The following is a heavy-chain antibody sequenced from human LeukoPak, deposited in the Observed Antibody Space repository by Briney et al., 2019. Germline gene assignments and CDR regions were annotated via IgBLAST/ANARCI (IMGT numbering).Heavy chain of an antibody. CDR1: GSTLSSHS. D-gene: IGHD1-7*01. CDR2: ISSSSSYI. Sequence: GGSLRLSCAVSGSTLSSHSMNWVRQAPGKGLEWVSSISSSSSYIYYADSVKGRFTISRDNAKNSLYLQMNSLRDEDTAVYYCARDQSWNYLDYYYMDVWGKGTTVTVSS. CDR3: ARDQSWNYLDYYYMDV. V-gene: IGHV3-21*01. J-gene: IGHJ6*03.